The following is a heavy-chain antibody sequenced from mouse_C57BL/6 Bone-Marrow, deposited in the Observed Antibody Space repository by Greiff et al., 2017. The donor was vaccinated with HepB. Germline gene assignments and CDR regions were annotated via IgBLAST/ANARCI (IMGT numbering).Heavy chain of an antibody. Sequence: EVMLVESGGDLVKPGGSLKLSCAASGFTFSSYGMSWVRQTPDKRLEWVATISSGGSYTYYPDSVKGRFTISRDNAKNTLYLQMSSLKSEDTAMYYCARHGHYYGSSYGGDYWGQGTTLTVSS. CDR2: ISSGGSYT. CDR3: ARHGHYYGSSYGGDY. J-gene: IGHJ2*01. D-gene: IGHD1-1*01. CDR1: GFTFSSYG. V-gene: IGHV5-6*01.